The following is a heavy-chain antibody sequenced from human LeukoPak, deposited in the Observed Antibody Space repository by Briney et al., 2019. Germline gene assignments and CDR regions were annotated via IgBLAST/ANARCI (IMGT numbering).Heavy chain of an antibody. J-gene: IGHJ4*02. D-gene: IGHD3-22*01. V-gene: IGHV4-34*01. CDR2: INHDGST. CDR1: GGSFSGVY. Sequence: SETLSLTCAVYGGSFSGVYWSWIRQPPGKGLEWIGEINHDGSTNYNPSLKSRVTISVDTSKNQFSLKLSSVTATDTAVYYCARVTGYMIEDYFDYWGQGTLVTVSS. CDR3: ARVTGYMIEDYFDY.